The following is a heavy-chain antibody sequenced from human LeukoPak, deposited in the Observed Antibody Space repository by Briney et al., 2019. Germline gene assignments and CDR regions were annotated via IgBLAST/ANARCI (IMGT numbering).Heavy chain of an antibody. Sequence: ASVKVSCKASGYTFTDYYIHWVRQAPGQGLEWMGWINPNSGGTNYAQEFQGGVTMTRDTSTSTAYMELRWLTSDDTAVYYCARGGMGTYYFYMDVWGKGTTVTVSS. J-gene: IGHJ6*03. V-gene: IGHV1-2*02. CDR3: ARGGMGTYYFYMDV. CDR2: INPNSGGT. CDR1: GYTFTDYY. D-gene: IGHD3-16*01.